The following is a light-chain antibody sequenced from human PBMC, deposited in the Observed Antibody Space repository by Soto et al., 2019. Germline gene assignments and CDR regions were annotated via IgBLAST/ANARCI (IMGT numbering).Light chain of an antibody. CDR1: HNDIGTYDY. V-gene: IGLV2-14*03. J-gene: IGLJ1*01. Sequence: QSALTQPTSVSGSPGQSITISCTGNHNDIGTYDYVPWYQQHPGRAPRLLIHGVTTRPSGISGRFSASKSGLTASLTISGLQPEDEADYYCSSFTSNRIYVFGPGTKVTVL. CDR2: GVT. CDR3: SSFTSNRIYV.